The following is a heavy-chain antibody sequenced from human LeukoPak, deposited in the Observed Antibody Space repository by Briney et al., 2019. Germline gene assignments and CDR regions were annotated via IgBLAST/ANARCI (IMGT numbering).Heavy chain of an antibody. J-gene: IGHJ4*02. V-gene: IGHV1-2*06. CDR1: GYTFTDYY. Sequence: ASVKVSCKASGYTFTDYYMYWVRQAPGQGLEWMGRINPNSGGTNYAQKFQGRVTMTRDTSISTAYMELSRLTSDDTALYYCARTYTAVHYFDYWGQGALVTVSS. CDR3: ARTYTAVHYFDY. D-gene: IGHD2-21*02. CDR2: INPNSGGT.